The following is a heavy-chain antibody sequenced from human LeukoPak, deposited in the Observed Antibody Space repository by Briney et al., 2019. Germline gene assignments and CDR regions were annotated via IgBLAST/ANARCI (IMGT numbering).Heavy chain of an antibody. CDR2: MSGKGGRT. D-gene: IGHD5-24*01. Sequence: HPGGSLRLSCAASGFTFSSYAMSWVRQSPGKGLEWVSAMSGKGGRTYYGDSVKGRFTISRDNSKNTLYLQMNSLRAEDTAVFYCAKVAELGTILGKFDNWGQGTLVTVSS. CDR3: AKVAELGTILGKFDN. V-gene: IGHV3-23*01. J-gene: IGHJ4*02. CDR1: GFTFSSYA.